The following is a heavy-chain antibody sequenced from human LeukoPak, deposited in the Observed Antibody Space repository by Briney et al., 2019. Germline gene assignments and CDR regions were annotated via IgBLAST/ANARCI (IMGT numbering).Heavy chain of an antibody. V-gene: IGHV1-46*01. D-gene: IGHD3-22*01. CDR1: GYTFTSYY. Sequence: ASVKVSCKASGYTFTSYYMHWVRQAPGQGLEWMGIINLSGGSTSYAQKFQGRVTMTRDTSTSTVYMELSSLRSEDTAVYYCARVGYYYDSSGYYLDYWGQGTLVTVSS. J-gene: IGHJ4*02. CDR3: ARVGYYYDSSGYYLDY. CDR2: INLSGGST.